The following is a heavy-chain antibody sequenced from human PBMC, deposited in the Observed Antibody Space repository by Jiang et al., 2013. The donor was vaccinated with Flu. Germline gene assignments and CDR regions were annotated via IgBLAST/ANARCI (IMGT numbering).Heavy chain of an antibody. CDR1: GGSISSGDYY. CDR2: IYYSGST. J-gene: IGHJ2*01. Sequence: TLSLTCTVSGGSISSGDYYWSWIRQPPGKGLEWIGYIYYSGSTYYNPSLKSRVTISVDTSKNQFSLKLSSVTAADTAVYYCARDYVRLRYFDLWGRGTLVTVSS. D-gene: IGHD6-25*01. V-gene: IGHV4-30-4*01. CDR3: ARDYVRLRYFDL.